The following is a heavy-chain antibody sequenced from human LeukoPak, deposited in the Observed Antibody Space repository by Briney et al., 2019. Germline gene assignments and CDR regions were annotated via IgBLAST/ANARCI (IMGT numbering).Heavy chain of an antibody. J-gene: IGHJ4*02. D-gene: IGHD3-22*01. CDR2: IYYSGST. CDR3: ALTYYYDSSGYYYDY. Sequence: PSETLSLTCTVSGGSISSSSYYWGWIRQPPGKGLGWIGSIYYSGSTYYNPSLKSRVTISVDTSKNQFSLKLSSVTAADTAVYYCALTYYYDSSGYYYDYWGQGTLVTVSS. CDR1: GGSISSSSYY. V-gene: IGHV4-39*01.